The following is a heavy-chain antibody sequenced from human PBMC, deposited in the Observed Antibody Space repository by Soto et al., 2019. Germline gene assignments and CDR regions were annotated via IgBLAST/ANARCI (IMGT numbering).Heavy chain of an antibody. CDR1: GFTFSSYG. CDR3: EREGRDGYNLDY. Sequence: QVQLVESGGGVVQPGRSLRLSCAAYGFTFSSYGMHWVRQAPGKGLEWVAVIWYDGSNKYYADSVKGRFTISRDNSNNTLYLQMNSLSAEDTAVYYCEREGRDGYNLDYWGQGPLVTVSS. J-gene: IGHJ4*02. D-gene: IGHD5-12*01. CDR2: IWYDGSNK. V-gene: IGHV3-33*01.